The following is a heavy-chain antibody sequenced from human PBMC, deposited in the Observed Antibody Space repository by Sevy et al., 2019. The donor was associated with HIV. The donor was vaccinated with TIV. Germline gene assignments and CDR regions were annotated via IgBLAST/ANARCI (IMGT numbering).Heavy chain of an antibody. D-gene: IGHD3-22*01. V-gene: IGHV3-30*03. CDR2: ISVDGTNK. Sequence: GGSLRLSCAASGFTVTYYVIHWVRQAPGKGLEWVALISVDGTNKQYADSVKGRFTISRDDPKNTVYVEMTSLTVEDTALYYCVRETGGSGSAGFFGDWGQGTLVTVSS. J-gene: IGHJ4*02. CDR1: GFTVTYYV. CDR3: VRETGGSGSAGFFGD.